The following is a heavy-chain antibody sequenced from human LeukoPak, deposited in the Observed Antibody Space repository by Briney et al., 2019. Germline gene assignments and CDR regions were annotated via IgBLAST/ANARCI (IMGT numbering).Heavy chain of an antibody. Sequence: SVKVSCKASGGTFSSYAISWVRQAPGQGLEWMGRIIPILGIANYAQKFQGRVTITADKSTSTAYMELSSLRSEDTAVYYCARDWGMGPSSSWAWGQGTLVTVSS. V-gene: IGHV1-69*04. CDR3: ARDWGMGPSSSWA. J-gene: IGHJ5*02. CDR1: GGTFSSYA. CDR2: IIPILGIA. D-gene: IGHD6-13*01.